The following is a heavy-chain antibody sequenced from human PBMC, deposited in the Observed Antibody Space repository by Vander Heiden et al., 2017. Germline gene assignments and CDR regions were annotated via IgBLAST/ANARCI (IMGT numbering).Heavy chain of an antibody. Sequence: QVQLQESGPGLVKPSETLSLTCTVSGGSISSYYWSWIRQPPGKGLEWIGYIYYSGSTNNNPSLKSRVTISVDTSKNQFSRKLSSVTAADTAVYYCARVDYSNYAHYYYGMDVWGEGTTVTVSS. CDR1: GGSISSYY. J-gene: IGHJ6*04. CDR2: IYYSGST. V-gene: IGHV4-59*01. D-gene: IGHD4-4*01. CDR3: ARVDYSNYAHYYYGMDV.